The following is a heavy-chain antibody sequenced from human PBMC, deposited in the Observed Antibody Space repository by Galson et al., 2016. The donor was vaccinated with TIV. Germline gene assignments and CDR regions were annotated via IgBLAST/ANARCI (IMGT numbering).Heavy chain of an antibody. V-gene: IGHV3-23*01. CDR1: GFIFDKYG. D-gene: IGHD3-22*01. CDR2: ISGGGDYT. J-gene: IGHJ4*02. CDR3: AKSGDSRSIDS. Sequence: SLRLSCAASGFIFDKYGMNWVRQAPGKGLEWVAPISGGGDYTSYADSVKGRFTVSRDNSKNTVYLEMNSLRAEDTAVYYCAKSGDSRSIDSWGQGTLVIVPS.